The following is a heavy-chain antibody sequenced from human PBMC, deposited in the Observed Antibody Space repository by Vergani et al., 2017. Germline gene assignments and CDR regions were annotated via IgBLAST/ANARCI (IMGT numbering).Heavy chain of an antibody. CDR1: GFTFDDYA. J-gene: IGHJ6*02. V-gene: IGHV3-9*01. Sequence: EVQLVESGGGLVQPGRSLRLSCAASGFTFDDYAMHWVRQAPGKGLEWVSGISWNSGSIGYADSVKGRFTISRDNAKNSLYLQMNSLRAEDTAVYYCARDYQRRGGYDYEYYYYYYGMDVWGQGTTVTVSS. D-gene: IGHD5-12*01. CDR3: ARDYQRRGGYDYEYYYYYYGMDV. CDR2: ISWNSGSI.